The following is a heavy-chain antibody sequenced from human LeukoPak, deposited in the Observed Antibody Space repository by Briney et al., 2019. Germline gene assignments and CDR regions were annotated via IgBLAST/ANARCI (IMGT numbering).Heavy chain of an antibody. CDR1: GFTFTNYG. CDR3: ARDLSPVVRASPMGY. D-gene: IGHD3-10*01. V-gene: IGHV3-30*03. CDR2: ITYDGYYK. Sequence: GGSLRLSCAAAGFTFTNYGMHWVRQAPGKGLEFVSLITYDGYYKYYSDSVKGRFTISSDTSKNTLYLQMNSLRAEDTAVYYCARDLSPVVRASPMGYWGQGTPVTVSS. J-gene: IGHJ4*02.